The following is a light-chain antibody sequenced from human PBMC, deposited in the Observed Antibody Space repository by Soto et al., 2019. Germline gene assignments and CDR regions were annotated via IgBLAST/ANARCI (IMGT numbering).Light chain of an antibody. V-gene: IGLV2-14*01. Sequence: QSALTQPASVSGSPGQSITISCTGTSSDVGGYNYVSWYQQHPGKAPKLMIYDVSNRPSGVSNRFSGSKSGNTASLTISGLQAEDEADYYCSSYTSSIPYVFGTGTKVIVL. CDR2: DVS. J-gene: IGLJ1*01. CDR3: SSYTSSIPYV. CDR1: SSDVGGYNY.